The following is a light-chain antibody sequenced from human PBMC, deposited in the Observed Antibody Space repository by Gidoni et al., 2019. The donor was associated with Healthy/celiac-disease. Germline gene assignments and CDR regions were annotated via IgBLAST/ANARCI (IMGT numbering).Light chain of an antibody. CDR1: QSVSSY. Sequence: EIVLTQSPATLSLSPGERASQSVSSYLAWYQQKPGQAPRLLIYDASHRATGIPARFSGSGSGTDFTLTIISLEPEDFSVYYCQQRSNWPPVFGPGTKVDIK. CDR2: DAS. V-gene: IGKV3-11*01. CDR3: QQRSNWPPV. J-gene: IGKJ3*01.